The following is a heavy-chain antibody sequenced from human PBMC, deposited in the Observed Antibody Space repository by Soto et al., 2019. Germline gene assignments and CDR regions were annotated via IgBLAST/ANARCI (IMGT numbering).Heavy chain of an antibody. CDR2: TYYNGDT. V-gene: IGHV4-61*08. Sequence: VLLQESGPGLLRPSETLSLTCTVSDDSFRGAEYYWSWIRQPLGKGPEWIGYTYYNGDTKYNPALRSRVTMSEDTSKNQFPLRLSSVTAAATAVYFCARGPAYIDGWRTFDLWGRGCLVTVSS. D-gene: IGHD6-19*01. CDR1: DDSFRGAEYY. CDR3: ARGPAYIDGWRTFDL. J-gene: IGHJ4*02.